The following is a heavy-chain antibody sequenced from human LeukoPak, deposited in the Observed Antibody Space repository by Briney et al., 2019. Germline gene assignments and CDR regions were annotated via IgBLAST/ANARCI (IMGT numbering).Heavy chain of an antibody. CDR2: ISSSGSTI. D-gene: IGHD3-10*01. J-gene: IGHJ4*02. CDR1: GFTFSSYS. Sequence: PGGSLRLSCAASGFTFSSYSMNWVRQTPGKGLEWVSCISSSGSTIYYADSVKGRFTISRDNAKNSLYLQMNSLRAEDTAVYFCARSITFDYWGQGTLVTVSS. CDR3: ARSITFDY. V-gene: IGHV3-48*04.